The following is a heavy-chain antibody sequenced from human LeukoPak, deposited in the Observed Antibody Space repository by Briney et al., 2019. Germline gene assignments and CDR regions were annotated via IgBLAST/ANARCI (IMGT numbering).Heavy chain of an antibody. Sequence: GASVKVSCKASGGTFSSYAISWVRQAPGQGLEWMGRIIPILGIANYAQKFQGRVTITADNSTSTAYMELSSLRSEDTAVYYCAREVEGGGGIVVTWGRDVWGQGTTVTVSS. CDR3: AREVEGGGGIVVTWGRDV. CDR2: IIPILGIA. D-gene: IGHD2-15*01. J-gene: IGHJ6*02. V-gene: IGHV1-69*04. CDR1: GGTFSSYA.